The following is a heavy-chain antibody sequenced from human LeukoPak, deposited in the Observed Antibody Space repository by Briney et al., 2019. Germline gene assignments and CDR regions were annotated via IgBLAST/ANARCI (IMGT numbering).Heavy chain of an antibody. Sequence: GGSLRLSCAASGFTFSAYAMAWVRQAPGKGLEWVSTISGSGGTTYSADSVKGRFTISRDNSKNILYLQVNSLRAGDTAVYYCAKDYYYDSSGYYYGDPFDIWGQGTMVTVSS. CDR3: AKDYYYDSSGYYYGDPFDI. CDR1: GFTFSAYA. J-gene: IGHJ3*02. CDR2: ISGSGGTT. D-gene: IGHD3-22*01. V-gene: IGHV3-23*01.